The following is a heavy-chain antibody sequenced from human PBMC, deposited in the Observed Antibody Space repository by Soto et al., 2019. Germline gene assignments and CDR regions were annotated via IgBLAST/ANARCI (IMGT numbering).Heavy chain of an antibody. J-gene: IGHJ6*01. CDR2: INGDGITR. CDR1: EFAFNTYW. Sequence: EVQLVESGGGLVQPGGSLRLSCAASEFAFNTYWMHWVRQVPGKGLEWVSRINGDGITRTYADSVKGRFTISRDNAENILYLQMNSLRAEDTAVYYCARDKAYGLDVW. CDR3: ARDKAYGLDV. V-gene: IGHV3-74*01.